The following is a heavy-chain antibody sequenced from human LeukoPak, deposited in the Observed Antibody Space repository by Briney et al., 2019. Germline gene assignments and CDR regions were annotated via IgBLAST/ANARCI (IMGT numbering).Heavy chain of an antibody. V-gene: IGHV3-48*03. J-gene: IGHJ6*02. CDR2: ISSSGSII. D-gene: IGHD6-19*01. Sequence: GGSLRLSCAASGFTFSSYEMNWVRQAPGKGLEWVSYISSSGSIIYYADSVKGRFTISRDNAKNSLYLQMNSLRAEDTAVYYCARVSGWYGMDVWGQGTTVTVSS. CDR3: ARVSGWYGMDV. CDR1: GFTFSSYE.